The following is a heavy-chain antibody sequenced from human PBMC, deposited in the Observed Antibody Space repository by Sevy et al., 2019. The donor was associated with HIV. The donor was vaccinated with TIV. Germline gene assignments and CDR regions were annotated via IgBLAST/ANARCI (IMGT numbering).Heavy chain of an antibody. D-gene: IGHD2-8*02. V-gene: IGHV4-59*11. Sequence: SETLSLTCSVSGGSLSSHYWSWIRQPPGKGLEWIGYIYYTESTNYSPSLKSRVTISLDTSKNQVSLKLRSVSAADTASSYCARYFGYGYWHAFHIWGQGTMVTVSS. CDR2: IYYTEST. CDR1: GGSLSSHY. J-gene: IGHJ3*02. CDR3: ARYFGYGYWHAFHI.